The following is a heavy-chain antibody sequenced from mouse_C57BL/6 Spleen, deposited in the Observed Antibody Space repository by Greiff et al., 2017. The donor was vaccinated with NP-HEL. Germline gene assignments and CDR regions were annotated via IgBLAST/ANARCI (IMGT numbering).Heavy chain of an antibody. D-gene: IGHD2-3*01. CDR1: GYAFSSSW. J-gene: IGHJ4*01. CDR2: IYPGDGDT. V-gene: IGHV1-82*01. Sequence: LMESGPELVKPGASVKISCKASGYAFSSSWMNWVKQRPGKGLEWIGRIYPGDGDTNYNGKFKGKATLTADKSSSTAYMQLSSLTSEDSAVYFCARDGYGAMDYWGQGTSVTVSS. CDR3: ARDGYGAMDY.